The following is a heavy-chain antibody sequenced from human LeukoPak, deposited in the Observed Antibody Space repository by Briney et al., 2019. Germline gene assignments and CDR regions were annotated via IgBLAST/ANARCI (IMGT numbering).Heavy chain of an antibody. CDR2: IFHRGIP. V-gene: IGHV4-4*02. Sequence: PSGTLSLTCAVSGDSISNNWWSWVRQSPGMGLEWIGQIFHRGIPNYNPSLKSRVTMSIDKSKNQLSLEMNSVTAADTAVYYCARVMGASWFFYLDVWGKGTTVTVSS. J-gene: IGHJ6*03. D-gene: IGHD3-16*02. CDR3: ARVMGASWFFYLDV. CDR1: GDSISNNW.